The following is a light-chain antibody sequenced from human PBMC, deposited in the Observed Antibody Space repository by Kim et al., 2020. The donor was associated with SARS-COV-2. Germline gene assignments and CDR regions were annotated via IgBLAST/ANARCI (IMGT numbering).Light chain of an antibody. CDR2: AAS. CDR3: QQSYGTPLT. CDR1: QGISIY. Sequence: ASAGDRVTITCRASQGISIYLNWYQQKPGKAPKLLIYAASSLQSGVPSRVSGSGSGTDFTLTISSLESEDSGTYYCQQSYGTPLTFGGGTKVDIK. J-gene: IGKJ4*01. V-gene: IGKV1-39*01.